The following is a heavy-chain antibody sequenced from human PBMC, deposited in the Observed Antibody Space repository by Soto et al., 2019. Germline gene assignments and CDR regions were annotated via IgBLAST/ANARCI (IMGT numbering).Heavy chain of an antibody. J-gene: IGHJ4*02. D-gene: IGHD3-10*01. CDR2: ISGSGGRT. V-gene: IGHV3-23*01. CDR1: GLTLSSNA. Sequence: PGGSLRLSCAASGLTLSSNAMSWVRQAPGKGLEWVSAISGSGGRTYYADSVKGRFTISRDNSKNTLYLQMSSLRAEDSAVYYCARVLTDSYPGSRIFDFWGRGTLVTVSS. CDR3: ARVLTDSYPGSRIFDF.